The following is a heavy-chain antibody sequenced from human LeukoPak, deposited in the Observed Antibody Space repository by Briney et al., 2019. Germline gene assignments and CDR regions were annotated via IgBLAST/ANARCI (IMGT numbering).Heavy chain of an antibody. CDR2: IRYDGSNK. Sequence: GGSLRLSCAASGFTFSSYGMHWVRQAPGKGLEWVAFIRYDGSNKYYADSVKGRFTIPRDNSKNTLYLQMNSLRAEDTAVYYCITDEDCSSAACPRDYWGQGTLVTVSS. D-gene: IGHD2-2*01. CDR3: ITDEDCSSAACPRDY. V-gene: IGHV3-30*02. J-gene: IGHJ4*02. CDR1: GFTFSSYG.